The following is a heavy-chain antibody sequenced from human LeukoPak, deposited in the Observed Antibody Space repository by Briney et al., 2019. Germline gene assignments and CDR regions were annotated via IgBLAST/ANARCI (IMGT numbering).Heavy chain of an antibody. V-gene: IGHV4-34*01. CDR3: ARGSRPFFDY. D-gene: IGHD6-6*01. Sequence: SETLSLTCAVYGGSFSGYYWSWIRQPPEKGLEWIGEINHSGSTNYNPSLKSRVTISVDTSKNQFSLKLSSVTAAGTGVYYCARGSRPFFDYWGQGTLVPGSS. CDR1: GGSFSGYY. CDR2: INHSGST. J-gene: IGHJ4*02.